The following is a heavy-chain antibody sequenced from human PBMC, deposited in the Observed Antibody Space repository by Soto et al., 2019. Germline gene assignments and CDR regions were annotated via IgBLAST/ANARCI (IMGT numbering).Heavy chain of an antibody. CDR3: ARDSPPPRE. V-gene: IGHV1-18*01. CDR1: CYTFSSYA. J-gene: IGHJ4*02. Sequence: ASVKGSCKASCYTFSSYAINWVRQAPGQGLEWMGWISAYNGNTNYAQKLQGRVTMTTDTSTSTAYMELRSLRSDDTAVYYCARDSPPPREWGQGTLVTVSS. CDR2: ISAYNGNT.